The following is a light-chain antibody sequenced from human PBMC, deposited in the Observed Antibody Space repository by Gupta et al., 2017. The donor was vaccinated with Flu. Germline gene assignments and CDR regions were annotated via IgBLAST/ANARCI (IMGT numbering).Light chain of an antibody. J-gene: IGKJ5*01. CDR2: KAS. CDR3: QQYNSYPIT. V-gene: IGKV1-5*03. CDR1: QSISSW. Sequence: DIQMTQSPSTLSASVGDRVTITCRASQSISSWLAWYQQKPGKAPKLLIYKASSLESGVPSRFSGSGSGTEFTLTISSLQPDDIATYYCQQYNSYPITFGQGTQLEIK.